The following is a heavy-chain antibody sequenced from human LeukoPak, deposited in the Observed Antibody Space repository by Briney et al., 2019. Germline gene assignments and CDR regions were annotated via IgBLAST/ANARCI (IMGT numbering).Heavy chain of an antibody. CDR3: ARDGDTTTVTTA. D-gene: IGHD4-17*01. V-gene: IGHV1-2*02. CDR1: GYTFTGYY. J-gene: IGHJ5*02. CDR2: INPNSGGT. Sequence: ASVKVSCKASGYTFTGYYMHWVRQAPGQGLAWMGWINPNSGGTNYAQKFQGRVTMTRDTSISTAYMELSRLRSDDTAVYYCARDGDTTTVTTAWGQGTLVTVSS.